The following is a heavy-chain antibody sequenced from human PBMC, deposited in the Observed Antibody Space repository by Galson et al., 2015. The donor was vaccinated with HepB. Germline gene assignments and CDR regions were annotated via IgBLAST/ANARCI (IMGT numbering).Heavy chain of an antibody. J-gene: IGHJ4*02. CDR2: INPSGGST. V-gene: IGHV1-46*01. D-gene: IGHD2-15*01. CDR3: ARDPGYCSGGSCYLDY. Sequence: SVKVSCKASGYTFTRYYMHWVRQAPGQGLEWMGIINPSGGSTSYAQKFQGRVTMTRDTSTSTVYMELSSLRSEDTAVYYCARDPGYCSGGSCYLDYWGQGTLVTVSS. CDR1: GYTFTRYY.